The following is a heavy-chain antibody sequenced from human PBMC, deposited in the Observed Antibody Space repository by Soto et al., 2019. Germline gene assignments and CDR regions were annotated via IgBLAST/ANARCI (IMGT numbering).Heavy chain of an antibody. CDR3: ARAHQAARRDSVDYYYYGMDV. CDR2: IYYSGST. V-gene: IGHV4-61*01. J-gene: IGHJ6*02. CDR1: GGSVSGGSYY. D-gene: IGHD6-6*01. Sequence: SETLSLTCTVSGGSVSGGSYYWSWIRHPPGKGLEWIGYIYYSGSTNYNPSLKSRVTISVDTSKNQFSLKLSSVTAADTAVYYCARAHQAARRDSVDYYYYGMDVWGQGTTVTVSS.